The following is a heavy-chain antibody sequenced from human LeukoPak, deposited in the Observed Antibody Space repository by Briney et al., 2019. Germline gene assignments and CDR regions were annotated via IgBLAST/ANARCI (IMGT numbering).Heavy chain of an antibody. CDR2: ISYDGSNE. D-gene: IGHD3-10*01. Sequence: GGSLRLSCAASGFTFSRYAMHWVRQAPGKGLEWVAVISYDGSNEYYADSVKGRFTISRDSSENTLYLQMNSLRVEDTAVYYCARVGYYSSGPVSYFDYWGQGTLVTVSS. CDR3: ARVGYYSSGPVSYFDY. J-gene: IGHJ4*02. CDR1: GFTFSRYA. V-gene: IGHV3-30-3*01.